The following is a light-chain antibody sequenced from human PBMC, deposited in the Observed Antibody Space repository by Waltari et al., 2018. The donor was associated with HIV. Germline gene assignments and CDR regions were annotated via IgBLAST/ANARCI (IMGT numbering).Light chain of an antibody. J-gene: IGKJ4*01. CDR2: GAS. Sequence: EIILTQSPPTLSVSPGERATLSCWASQSVSSSYLAWYQQRPGQAPRLLIYGASNRATGVPDRISGSGSGTQFTLTISRMQPEDFALYYCRQYGTSPITFGGGTRVEIK. CDR1: QSVSSSY. CDR3: RQYGTSPIT. V-gene: IGKV3-20*01.